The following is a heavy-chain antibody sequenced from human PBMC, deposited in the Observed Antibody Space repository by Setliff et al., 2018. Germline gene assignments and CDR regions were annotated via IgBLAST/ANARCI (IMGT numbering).Heavy chain of an antibody. D-gene: IGHD6-25*01. CDR2: INPGGLSS. CDR3: ARAGLAAAGRKGVFDH. Sequence: ASVKVSCKTSGYSFTSHYMHWVRQAPGQGLEWMGIINPGGLSSSSTQKFEGRVTMTRDTSTGTVYMELNSLTSDDTAVYYCARAGLAAAGRKGVFDHWGQGTLVTVSS. J-gene: IGHJ4*02. CDR1: GYSFTSHY. V-gene: IGHV1-46*01.